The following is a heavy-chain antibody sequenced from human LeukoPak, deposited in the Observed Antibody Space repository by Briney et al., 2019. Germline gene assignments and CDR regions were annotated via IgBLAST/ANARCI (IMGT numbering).Heavy chain of an antibody. V-gene: IGHV7-4-1*02. CDR2: INTNTGNP. Sequence: ASVKVSCKASGYTFTSYAMNWVRQTPGQGLEWMGWINTNTGNPTYAQGFTGRFVFSLDTSVSTAYLQISSLKAEDTAVYYCATQLYYYDSSGTFDLWGRGTLVTVSS. D-gene: IGHD3-22*01. CDR3: ATQLYYYDSSGTFDL. CDR1: GYTFTSYA. J-gene: IGHJ2*01.